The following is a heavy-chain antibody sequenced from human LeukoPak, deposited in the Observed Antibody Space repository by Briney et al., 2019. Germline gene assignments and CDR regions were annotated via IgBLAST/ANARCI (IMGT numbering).Heavy chain of an antibody. V-gene: IGHV1-46*01. D-gene: IGHD5-18*01. CDR1: GYTFTSYY. CDR2: INPSGGST. J-gene: IGHJ5*02. CDR3: ARALPHRRLMDTTMEQHWFDP. Sequence: ASVKVSCKASGYTFTSYYMHWVRQAPGQGLEWMGLINPSGGSTRYAQKFQGRVTMTRDMSTSTVYMELSSLRSEDTAVYYCARALPHRRLMDTTMEQHWFDPWGQGTLVTVSS.